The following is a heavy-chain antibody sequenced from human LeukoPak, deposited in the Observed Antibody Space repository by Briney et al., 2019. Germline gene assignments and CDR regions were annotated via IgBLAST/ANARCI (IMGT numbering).Heavy chain of an antibody. CDR3: ARGGEMATIKGVYYFDY. J-gene: IGHJ4*02. CDR1: GFTFSSYS. D-gene: IGHD5-24*01. V-gene: IGHV3-21*01. Sequence: PGGSLRLSCAASGFTFSSYSMNWVRQAPGKGLEWVSSISSSSSSYIYYADSVKGRFTISRDNAKNSLYLQMNSLRAEDTAVYYCARGGEMATIKGVYYFDYWGQGTLVTVSS. CDR2: ISSSSSSYI.